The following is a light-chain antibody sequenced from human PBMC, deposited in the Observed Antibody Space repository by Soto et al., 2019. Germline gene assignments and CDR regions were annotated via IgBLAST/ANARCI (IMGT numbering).Light chain of an antibody. CDR2: EVS. CDR1: SSDVGSYNR. Sequence: QSALTQPPSVSGSPGQSVAISCTGTSSDVGSYNRVAWYQQPPGTAPKLMIYEVSNRPSGVPDRFSGAKSGSPASLTISGLQAEDEADYYCSSFTSSSTYVFGTGTKLTVL. V-gene: IGLV2-18*02. CDR3: SSFTSSSTYV. J-gene: IGLJ1*01.